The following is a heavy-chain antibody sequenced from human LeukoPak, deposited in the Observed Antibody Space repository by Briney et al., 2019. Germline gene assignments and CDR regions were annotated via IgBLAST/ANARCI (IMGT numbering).Heavy chain of an antibody. D-gene: IGHD3-10*01. CDR3: AKDMYYYGSGCHYPPQLLDAFEI. Sequence: GGSLRLSCAASGFTFSSYAMSWVRQAPGKGLEWVSAISGSGGSTYYADSVKGRFTISRDNSKNTLYLQMNSLRAEDTAVYYCAKDMYYYGSGCHYPPQLLDAFEIWGQGTMVTVSS. CDR1: GFTFSSYA. J-gene: IGHJ3*02. V-gene: IGHV3-23*01. CDR2: ISGSGGST.